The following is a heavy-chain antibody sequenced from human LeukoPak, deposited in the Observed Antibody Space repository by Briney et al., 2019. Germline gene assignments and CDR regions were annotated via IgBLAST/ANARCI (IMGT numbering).Heavy chain of an antibody. J-gene: IGHJ4*02. CDR3: ARDPGRFLEWYVFDH. Sequence: PGGSLRLSCAASGFTFSSYAMHWVRQAPGKGLEGVAVISYDGSNKCYADSVKGRFTISRDNSKNTLYLQMNSLRAEDTAVYYCARDPGRFLEWYVFDHWGQGTLVTVSS. V-gene: IGHV3-30-3*01. CDR1: GFTFSSYA. D-gene: IGHD3-3*01. CDR2: ISYDGSNK.